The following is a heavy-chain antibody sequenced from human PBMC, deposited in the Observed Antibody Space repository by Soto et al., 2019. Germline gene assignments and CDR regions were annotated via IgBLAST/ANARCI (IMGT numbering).Heavy chain of an antibody. CDR3: ARDIPGDGP. D-gene: IGHD2-2*02. V-gene: IGHV4-59*01. Sequence: PSETLSLTCTVSGGSINGYYWSWIRQPPGKGLEWIGYIYYSRSTNYNHSHKSRVTISVDTSKNQISLKVNSVTAADTAVYYCARDIPGDGPWGQGTLVTVSS. CDR1: GGSINGYY. J-gene: IGHJ5*02. CDR2: IYYSRST.